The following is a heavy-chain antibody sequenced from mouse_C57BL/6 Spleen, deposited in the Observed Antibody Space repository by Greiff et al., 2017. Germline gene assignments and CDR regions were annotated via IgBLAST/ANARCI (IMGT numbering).Heavy chain of an antibody. D-gene: IGHD4-1*01. CDR1: GYAFTNYL. J-gene: IGHJ2*01. V-gene: IGHV1-54*01. CDR2: INPGSGGT. Sequence: QVQLKESGAELVRPGTSVKVSCKASGYAFTNYLIEWVKQRPGQGLEWIGVINPGSGGTNYNEKFKGKATLTADKSSSTAYMQLSSLTSEDSAVYFCAREEGLTYYFDYWGQGTTLTVSS. CDR3: AREEGLTYYFDY.